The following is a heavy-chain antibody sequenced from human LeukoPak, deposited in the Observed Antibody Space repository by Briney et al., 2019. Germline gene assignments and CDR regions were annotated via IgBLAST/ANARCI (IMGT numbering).Heavy chain of an antibody. J-gene: IGHJ4*02. CDR3: ARDRVRYSSGYTCFDY. V-gene: IGHV3-7*01. Sequence: GGSLRLSCSASGFTFSAYWMSWVRQAPGKGLEWVASIKEDGSDKYYVDSVKGRFTISRDNAENSLYLQMNSLRAADTAVYYCARDRVRYSSGYTCFDYWGQGTLVTVSS. D-gene: IGHD5-18*01. CDR1: GFTFSAYW. CDR2: IKEDGSDK.